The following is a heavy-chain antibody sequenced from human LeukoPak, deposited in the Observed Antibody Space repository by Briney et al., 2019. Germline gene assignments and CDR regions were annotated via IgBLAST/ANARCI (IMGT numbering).Heavy chain of an antibody. CDR2: ISYDGSNK. CDR3: AKRGYCSGGTCYSFHFDY. CDR1: GFTFSSHG. D-gene: IGHD2-15*01. J-gene: IGHJ4*02. Sequence: GGSLRPSCAASGFTFSSHGMHWVRQAPGKGLEWVALISYDGSNKYYADSVKGRFTISRDNSKNTLYLQMNSLRAEDTAAYYCAKRGYCSGGTCYSFHFDYWGQGTLVTVSS. V-gene: IGHV3-30*18.